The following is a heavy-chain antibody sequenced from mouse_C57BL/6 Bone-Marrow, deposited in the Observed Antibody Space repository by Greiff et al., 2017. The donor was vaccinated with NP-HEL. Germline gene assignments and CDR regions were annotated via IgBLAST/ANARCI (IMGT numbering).Heavy chain of an antibody. CDR1: GYTFTSYG. J-gene: IGHJ3*01. CDR3: ARRPDGYYAY. CDR2: IYPRSGNT. V-gene: IGHV1-81*01. D-gene: IGHD2-3*01. Sequence: VQLQESGAELARPGASVKLSCKASGYTFTSYGISWVKQRTGQGLEWIGEIYPRSGNTYYNEKFKGKATLTADKSSSTAYMELRSLTSEDSAVYFCARRPDGYYAYWGQGTLVTVSA.